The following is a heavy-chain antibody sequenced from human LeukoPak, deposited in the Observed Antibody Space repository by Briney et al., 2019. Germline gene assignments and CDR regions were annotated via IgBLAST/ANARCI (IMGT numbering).Heavy chain of an antibody. CDR2: IYYSGST. Sequence: SETLSLTCTVSGGSISSYYWSWIRQPPGKGLEWIGYIYYSGSTNYNPSLKSRVTISVDTSKNQFSLKLNSVTAADTAVYYCAREAAGKVGFDYWGQGTLVTVSS. CDR1: GGSISSYY. J-gene: IGHJ4*02. CDR3: AREAAGKVGFDY. V-gene: IGHV4-59*01. D-gene: IGHD6-13*01.